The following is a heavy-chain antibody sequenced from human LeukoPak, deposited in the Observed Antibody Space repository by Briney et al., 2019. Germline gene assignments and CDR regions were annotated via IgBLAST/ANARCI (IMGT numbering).Heavy chain of an antibody. CDR2: ISRNGGAS. CDR3: ARGGGSYYYDSSGHLDY. CDR1: GFTFDEYG. V-gene: IGHV3-20*04. J-gene: IGHJ4*02. D-gene: IGHD3-22*01. Sequence: GGSLRLSCAASGFTFDEYGMTWVRQVPGKGLEWVSGISRNGGASGYADSVKGRFTISRDNAKNSLYPQMNRLRADDTAFYYCARGGGSYYYDSSGHLDYWGQGTLVTVSS.